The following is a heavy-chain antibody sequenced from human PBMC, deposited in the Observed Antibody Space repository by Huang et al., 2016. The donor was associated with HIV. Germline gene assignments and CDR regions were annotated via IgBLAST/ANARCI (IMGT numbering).Heavy chain of an antibody. CDR1: GYTFTTFG. Sequence: QVQLVQSGTEVRKPGASVKVSCKASGYTFTTFGITWGRQAPGPGVEWVGWVSPDNGMTGYEQKIRGRITMTKDTSTTTAYMELRTLTSDDTAVYYCARSYGSGNDFLDFWGQGTLVTVSS. V-gene: IGHV1-18*04. CDR3: ARSYGSGNDFLDF. D-gene: IGHD3-10*01. J-gene: IGHJ3*01. CDR2: VSPDNGMT.